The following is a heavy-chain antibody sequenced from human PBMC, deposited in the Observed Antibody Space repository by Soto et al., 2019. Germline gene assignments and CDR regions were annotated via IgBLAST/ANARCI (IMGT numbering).Heavy chain of an antibody. D-gene: IGHD2-15*01. CDR1: GYTFTSYA. CDR2: INAGNGNT. V-gene: IGHV1-3*01. Sequence: QVQLVQSGAEVKKPGASVKVSCKASGYTFTSYAMHWVRQAPGHRLEWMGWINAGNGNTKYSQKFQGRVTITRDTSASTAYRELGSLRAEDTAVYYCTRGPGGPDGPGDYRAQGTLVAVSS. J-gene: IGHJ4*02. CDR3: TRGPGGPDGPGDY.